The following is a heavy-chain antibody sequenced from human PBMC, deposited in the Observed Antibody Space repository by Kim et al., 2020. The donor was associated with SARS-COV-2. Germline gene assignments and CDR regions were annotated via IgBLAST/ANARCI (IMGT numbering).Heavy chain of an antibody. CDR3: ARGYRYGLDD. Sequence: SQTLSLTCAISGDSVSSNIVGWHWIGQTPSRGLEWLGRTYYRSKWNNDYAVSVKSRMTINPDTSKNQFSLQLNSVIPEDTAVYYCARGYRYGLDDWGQGTLVTVPS. CDR2: TYYRSKWNN. CDR1: GDSVSSNIVG. V-gene: IGHV6-1*01. D-gene: IGHD5-18*01. J-gene: IGHJ4*02.